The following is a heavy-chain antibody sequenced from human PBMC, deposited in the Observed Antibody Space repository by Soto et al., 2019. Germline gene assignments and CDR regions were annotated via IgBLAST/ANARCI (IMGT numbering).Heavy chain of an antibody. CDR2: MFSNDEK. D-gene: IGHD2-2*01. Sequence: SGPTLVYPTETLTLTCTVSGSSLHNGRRGVSWIRQPPGKALEWHAHMFSNDEKSYSTTLKSRLSISKDNSRSQVVLTMTNVDPVDSGTYYCALIKDCSRTDCYLASFDPWGQGTLVTGSS. V-gene: IGHV2-26*01. J-gene: IGHJ5*02. CDR1: GSSLHNGRRG. CDR3: ALIKDCSRTDCYLASFDP.